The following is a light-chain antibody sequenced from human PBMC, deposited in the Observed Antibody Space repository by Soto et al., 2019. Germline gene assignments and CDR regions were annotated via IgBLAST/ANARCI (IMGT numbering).Light chain of an antibody. J-gene: IGLJ1*01. CDR1: SSDVGAYNY. Sequence: QSVLTQPASVSGSPGQSITISCTGTSSDVGAYNYVSWYQQHPGKAPKLMIYDVSNRPSGVSNRFSGSKSGNTASLTISGLQAEDEADYYRSSYTSGSTLDVFGTGTKVTVL. CDR2: DVS. CDR3: SSYTSGSTLDV. V-gene: IGLV2-14*01.